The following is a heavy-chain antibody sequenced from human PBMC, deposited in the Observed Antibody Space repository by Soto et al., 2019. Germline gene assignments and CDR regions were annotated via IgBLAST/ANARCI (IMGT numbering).Heavy chain of an antibody. CDR3: ARGFTEYPLIYRFIDYYYGMDV. V-gene: IGHV1-69*13. CDR2: IIPIFGTA. CDR1: GGTFSSYA. J-gene: IGHJ6*02. Sequence: SVKVSCKASGGTFSSYAISWVRQAPGQGLEWMGGIIPIFGTANYAQKFQGRVTITADESTSTAYMELSSLRSEDTAVYYCARGFTEYPLIYRFIDYYYGMDVWGQGTKVTVYS. D-gene: IGHD2-2*02.